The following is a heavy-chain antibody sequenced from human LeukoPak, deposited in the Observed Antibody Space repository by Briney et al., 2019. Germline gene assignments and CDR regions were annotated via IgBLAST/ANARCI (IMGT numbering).Heavy chain of an antibody. Sequence: GGSLRLSCAASGFTFGAFAIAWVRQAPGKGLEWVSGILASGRTTYYADSVKGRFTISRDNSKNTVYLQMDSLGADDTAIYFCAKDLNSGDGKWEFDPWGQGTLVTVP. D-gene: IGHD4-17*01. CDR2: ILASGRTT. J-gene: IGHJ5*02. CDR1: GFTFGAFA. V-gene: IGHV3-23*01. CDR3: AKDLNSGDGKWEFDP.